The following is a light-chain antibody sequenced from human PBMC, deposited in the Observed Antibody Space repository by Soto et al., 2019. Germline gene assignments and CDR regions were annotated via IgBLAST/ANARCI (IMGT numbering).Light chain of an antibody. CDR3: CSYAGSYTWV. V-gene: IGLV2-14*01. CDR2: EVS. CDR1: SSDVGGCKY. Sequence: QSALTQPASVSGSPGQSITISCTGTSSDVGGCKYVSWYQQHPGKAPKLIIHEVSSRPSGVSSRFSGSKSGNTASLTISGLQAEDEADYYCCSYAGSYTWVFGGGTKLTVL. J-gene: IGLJ3*02.